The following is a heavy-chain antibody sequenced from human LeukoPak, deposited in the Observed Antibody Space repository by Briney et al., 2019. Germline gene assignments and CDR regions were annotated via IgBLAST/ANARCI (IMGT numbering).Heavy chain of an antibody. CDR1: GGSIMSYY. V-gene: IGHV4-59*01. CDR2: IYYSRST. Sequence: SETLSLTCIVSGGSIMSYYWSWIRQPPGKGLEWIGYIYYSRSTNYNPSLKSRVTISVDTSNNQFSLKLRSVTAADTAVYYCAREDDGSGYYNYWGQGTLVTVSS. CDR3: AREDDGSGYYNY. D-gene: IGHD3-22*01. J-gene: IGHJ4*02.